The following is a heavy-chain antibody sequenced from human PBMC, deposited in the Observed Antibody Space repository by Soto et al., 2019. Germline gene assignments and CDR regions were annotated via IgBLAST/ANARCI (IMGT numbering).Heavy chain of an antibody. CDR3: ARWGYCSGGSCFDAFDI. Sequence: PSETLSLTCSVSGDSISSYYWSWIRQPPGKGLEWIGYIYYSGSTNYNPSFKSRVTISVDTPKNQFSLKLTSVTAADTAVYYCARWGYCSGGSCFDAFDIWGQGTMLTVSS. D-gene: IGHD2-15*01. V-gene: IGHV4-59*01. CDR2: IYYSGST. CDR1: GDSISSYY. J-gene: IGHJ3*02.